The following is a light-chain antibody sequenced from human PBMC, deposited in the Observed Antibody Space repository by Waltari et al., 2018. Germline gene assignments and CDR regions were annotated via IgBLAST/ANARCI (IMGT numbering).Light chain of an antibody. CDR2: EVS. CDR3: SSYTSSSTLYV. V-gene: IGLV2-14*01. J-gene: IGLJ1*01. CDR1: SSDVGGYNY. Sequence: QSALTQPASVSGSPGQSITISCTGTSSDVGGYNYVPWYQQHPGKAPKLMIYEVSNRPSGVSNRFSGSKSGNTASLTISGLQAEDEADYYCSSYTSSSTLYVFGTGIKVTVL.